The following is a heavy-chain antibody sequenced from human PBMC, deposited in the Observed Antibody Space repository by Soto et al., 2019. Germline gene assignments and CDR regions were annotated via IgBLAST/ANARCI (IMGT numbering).Heavy chain of an antibody. CDR1: GFTFSSYS. V-gene: IGHV3-21*01. J-gene: IGHJ6*02. CDR3: ARSYSFYFLRPVGTDL. Sequence: EVQLVESGGGLVKPGGSLRLSCAASGFTFSSYSMNWVRQAPGKGLEWVSSISSSNNFIYYADSMKGQFTISRDNAKKSRYLQVNSLRAEATAVYYCARSYSFYFLRPVGTDLWGQGTTVTVSS. CDR2: ISSSNNFI. D-gene: IGHD5-12*01.